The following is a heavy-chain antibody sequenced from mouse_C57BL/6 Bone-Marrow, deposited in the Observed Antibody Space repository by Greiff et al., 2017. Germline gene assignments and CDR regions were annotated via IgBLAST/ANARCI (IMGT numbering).Heavy chain of an antibody. J-gene: IGHJ1*03. CDR3: AREGGYYGYDDWYFDV. Sequence: VHVKQSGPGLAKPSQTLSLTCSVTGYSITSDYWNWIRKFPGNKLEYMGYISYSGSTYYNPSLKSRIYITRDTSKKQFFLKLNSVTTEDTATYYCAREGGYYGYDDWYFDVWGTGTTVTVSS. D-gene: IGHD2-2*01. V-gene: IGHV3-8*01. CDR1: GYSITSDY. CDR2: ISYSGST.